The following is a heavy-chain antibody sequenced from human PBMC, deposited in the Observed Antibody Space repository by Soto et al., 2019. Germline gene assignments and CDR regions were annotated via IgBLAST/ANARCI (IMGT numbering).Heavy chain of an antibody. CDR2: MNPNSGNT. Sequence: GASVKVSCKASGYTFTSYDINWVRQATGQGLEWMGWMNPNSGNTGYAQKFQGRVTMTRNTPISTAYMELSSLRSEDTAVYYCARHSRLLRWYASYYYYGMDVWGQGTTVTVSS. V-gene: IGHV1-8*01. CDR1: GYTFTSYD. D-gene: IGHD4-17*01. CDR3: ARHSRLLRWYASYYYYGMDV. J-gene: IGHJ6*02.